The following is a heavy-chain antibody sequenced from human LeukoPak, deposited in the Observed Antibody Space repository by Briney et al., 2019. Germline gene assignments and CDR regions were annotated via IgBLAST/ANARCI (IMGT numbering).Heavy chain of an antibody. CDR1: GGSISSYY. Sequence: SETLSLTCTVSGGSISSYYWSWIRQPPGKGLEWIGYIYYSGSTNYNPSLKSRVTISVDTSKNQFSLKLSSVTAADTAVYYFARGGGNSADFDYWGQGTLVTVSS. D-gene: IGHD4-23*01. V-gene: IGHV4-59*01. J-gene: IGHJ4*02. CDR3: ARGGGNSADFDY. CDR2: IYYSGST.